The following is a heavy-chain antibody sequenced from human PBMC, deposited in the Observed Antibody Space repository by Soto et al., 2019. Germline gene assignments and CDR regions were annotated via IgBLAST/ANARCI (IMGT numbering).Heavy chain of an antibody. D-gene: IGHD3-10*01. CDR3: ARDRFYGSGSYFHYYMDV. J-gene: IGHJ6*03. Sequence: GGSLRLSCAASGFTVSSNYMSWVRQAPGKGLEWVSVIYSGGSTYYADSVKGRFTISRDNSKNTLYLQMNSLRAEDTAVYYCARDRFYGSGSYFHYYMDVWGKGTTVTVSS. CDR1: GFTVSSNY. V-gene: IGHV3-66*01. CDR2: IYSGGST.